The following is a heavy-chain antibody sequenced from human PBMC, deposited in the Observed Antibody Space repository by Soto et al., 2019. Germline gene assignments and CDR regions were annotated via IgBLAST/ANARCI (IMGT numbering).Heavy chain of an antibody. Sequence: GGSLRLSCATSGFTFSSHSMNWVRQAPGKGLEWVSSISGSGTYTYFAESVKGRCTISRDNAKNSLDLLVNSLTAEDTALYFCAREGYTSGFAPAFDSWGQGALVTVSS. D-gene: IGHD3-22*01. V-gene: IGHV3-21*01. CDR1: GFTFSSHS. J-gene: IGHJ4*02. CDR3: AREGYTSGFAPAFDS. CDR2: ISGSGTYT.